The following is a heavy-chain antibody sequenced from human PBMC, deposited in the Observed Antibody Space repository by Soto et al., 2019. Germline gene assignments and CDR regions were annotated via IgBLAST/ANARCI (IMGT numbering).Heavy chain of an antibody. Sequence: QVQLVQSGGEVKQPGASVKVSCKTSGYTFTSYGISWVRQAPGQGLEWMGWLSGYNGDTKYVQKFQGRVTLTTDTSTNTAYMEVRSLRSDDPAVYYCARDWVGDLAYWGQGTLVTVSS. CDR2: LSGYNGDT. D-gene: IGHD4-17*01. J-gene: IGHJ4*02. CDR1: GYTFTSYG. V-gene: IGHV1-18*01. CDR3: ARDWVGDLAY.